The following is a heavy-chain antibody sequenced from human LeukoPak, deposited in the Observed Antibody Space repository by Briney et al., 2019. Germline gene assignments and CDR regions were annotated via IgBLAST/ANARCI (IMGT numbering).Heavy chain of an antibody. CDR3: ARDKDDVVVPAAIGGGWFDP. V-gene: IGHV1-46*01. Sequence: GASVKVTCKASGYTFTGYYMHWVRQAPGQGLEWMGIINPSGGSTSYAQKFQGRVSMTRDTSTSTVYMELSSLRSEDTAVYYCARDKDDVVVPAAIGGGWFDPWDQGTLVTVSS. J-gene: IGHJ5*02. CDR2: INPSGGST. D-gene: IGHD2-2*01. CDR1: GYTFTGYY.